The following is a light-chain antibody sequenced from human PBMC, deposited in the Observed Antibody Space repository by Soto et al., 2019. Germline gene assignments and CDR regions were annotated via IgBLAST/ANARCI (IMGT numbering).Light chain of an antibody. Sequence: EIVLTQSPATLSLSPGERVTLSCRASQSVSSYLAWYQQKPGQAPSLLIYDASNRATGTPPRFSGSGSGTDFSMTISTLEPEDISVYYWHQRSSWPLSFGGGTKVEIK. CDR2: DAS. CDR1: QSVSSY. J-gene: IGKJ4*01. V-gene: IGKV3-11*01. CDR3: HQRSSWPLS.